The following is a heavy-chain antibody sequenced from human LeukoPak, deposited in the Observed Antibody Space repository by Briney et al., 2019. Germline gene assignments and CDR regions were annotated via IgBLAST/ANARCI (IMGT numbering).Heavy chain of an antibody. CDR3: AKAIAYFDSRGSPQGAFDY. D-gene: IGHD3-22*01. J-gene: IGHJ4*02. Sequence: PGGSLRLSCAASGFTFSNYWMSWVRQAPGKGLDWVAKINEGGSEKHYVDSVKGRFTISRDNAKNSLYLQMNSLRAEDTALYYCAKAIAYFDSRGSPQGAFDYWGQGTLVAVSS. V-gene: IGHV3-7*05. CDR2: INEGGSEK. CDR1: GFTFSNYW.